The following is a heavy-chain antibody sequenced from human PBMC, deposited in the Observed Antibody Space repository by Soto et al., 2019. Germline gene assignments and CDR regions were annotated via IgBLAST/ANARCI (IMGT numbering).Heavy chain of an antibody. CDR2: IKSKTDGGTT. J-gene: IGHJ6*04. CDR1: GFTFSNAW. D-gene: IGHD2-15*01. CDR3: TTDDRGYCRGGSCQTGVYYYGMDV. Sequence: EVQLVESGGGLVKPGGSLRLSCAASGFTFSNAWMNWVRQAPGKGLEWVGRIKSKTDGGTTDYAAPVKGRFTISRDDTKKTLYLQMNSLKTEDTAVYYCTTDDRGYCRGGSCQTGVYYYGMDVLGKGTTVTVSS. V-gene: IGHV3-15*07.